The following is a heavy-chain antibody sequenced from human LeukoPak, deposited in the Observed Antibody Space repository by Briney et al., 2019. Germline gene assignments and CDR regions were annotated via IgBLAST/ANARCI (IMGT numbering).Heavy chain of an antibody. D-gene: IGHD3-22*01. CDR2: ISGSGGST. CDR1: GFTFSSYA. Sequence: GGSLRLSCAASGFTFSSYAMSWVRQAPGKGLEWVSAISGSGGSTYYADSVKGRFTISRDNSKNTLYLQMNSLRAEDTAVYYGAKDRARITMIVVVTNFDYWGQGTLVTVSS. J-gene: IGHJ4*02. CDR3: AKDRARITMIVVVTNFDY. V-gene: IGHV3-23*01.